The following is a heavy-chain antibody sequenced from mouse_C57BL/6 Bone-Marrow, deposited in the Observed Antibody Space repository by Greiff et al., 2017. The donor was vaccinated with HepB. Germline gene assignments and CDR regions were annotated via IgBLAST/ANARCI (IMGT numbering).Heavy chain of an antibody. CDR3: ARLGLRPFAY. Sequence: EVQLQQSGPVLVKPGASVKMSCKASGYTFTDYYMNWVKQSHGKSLEWIGVINPYNGGTSYNQKFTGKATLTVDKSSSTAYMELNSLTSEDSAVYYCARLGLRPFAYWGQGTLVTVSA. CDR1: GYTFTDYY. V-gene: IGHV1-19*01. CDR2: INPYNGGT. J-gene: IGHJ3*01. D-gene: IGHD2-4*01.